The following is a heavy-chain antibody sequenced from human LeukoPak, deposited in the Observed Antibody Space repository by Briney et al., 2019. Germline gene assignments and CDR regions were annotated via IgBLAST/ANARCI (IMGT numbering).Heavy chain of an antibody. CDR3: AKDGTVLRFLEWFSN. CDR2: LSNDGNSY. V-gene: IGHV3-30*18. Sequence: PGMSLRLSCAASGFTFSENNVHWVRQAPGKGLEWVALLSNDGNSYAYADSVKGRFTLSGDKSKTTLYLQMNSLRAEDTAVYYCAKDGTVLRFLEWFSNWGQGTLVTVSS. CDR1: GFTFSENN. D-gene: IGHD3-3*01. J-gene: IGHJ4*02.